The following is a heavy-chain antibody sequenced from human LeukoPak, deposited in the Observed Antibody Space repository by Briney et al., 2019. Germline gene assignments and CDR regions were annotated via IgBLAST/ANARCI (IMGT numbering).Heavy chain of an antibody. D-gene: IGHD1-26*01. J-gene: IGHJ4*02. CDR1: GFTVSSNY. Sequence: PGGSLRLSCAASGFTVSSNYMSWVRQAPGKGLEWVSVIYSGGSTYYADSVKGRFTISRDNSKNTLYLQMNSLRAEDTAVYYCARAPRSGSFSYWGQGTLVTVSS. CDR3: ARAPRSGSFSY. CDR2: IYSGGST. V-gene: IGHV3-66*01.